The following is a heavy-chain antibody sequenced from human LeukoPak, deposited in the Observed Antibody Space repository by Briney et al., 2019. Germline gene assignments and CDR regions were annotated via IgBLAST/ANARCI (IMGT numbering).Heavy chain of an antibody. J-gene: IGHJ6*04. CDR3: ARDRGVVVPAARRGCGLGV. V-gene: IGHV1-46*01. CDR1: GYTFTSYY. Sequence: GASVKVSCKASGYTFTSYYMHWVRQAPGQGLEWMGIINPSGGSTSYAQKFQGRVTMTRDTSTSTVYMELSSLRSEDTAVYYCARDRGVVVPAARRGCGLGVWGKGTTVTVSS. CDR2: INPSGGST. D-gene: IGHD2-2*01.